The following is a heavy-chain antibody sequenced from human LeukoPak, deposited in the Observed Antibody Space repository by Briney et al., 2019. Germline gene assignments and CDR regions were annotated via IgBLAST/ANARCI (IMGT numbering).Heavy chain of an antibody. Sequence: PSQTLSLTCTVSGGSISSGDYYWSWIRQPPGKGLEWIGYIYYSGSTYYNPSLKSRVTISVDTSKNRFSLKLSSVTAADTAVYYCGRATYHDFWSGYSSWYFDLWGRGTLVTVSS. D-gene: IGHD3-3*01. CDR2: IYYSGST. V-gene: IGHV4-30-4*08. J-gene: IGHJ2*01. CDR3: GRATYHDFWSGYSSWYFDL. CDR1: GGSISSGDYY.